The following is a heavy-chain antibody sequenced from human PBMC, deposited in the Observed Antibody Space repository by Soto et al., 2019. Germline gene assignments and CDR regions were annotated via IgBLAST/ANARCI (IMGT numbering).Heavy chain of an antibody. CDR1: GGSISSGGYY. V-gene: IGHV4-31*03. D-gene: IGHD5-18*01. Sequence: QVQLQESGPGLVKPSQTLSLTCTVSGGSISSGGYYWSWIRQHPEKGLGWIGYIYYSGSTYYNPSLKSRVIISVDTSKNQFYLKLSSVSAADTAVYYCARRTDGYSYDTYFDYWGQGTLVTVSS. J-gene: IGHJ4*02. CDR3: ARRTDGYSYDTYFDY. CDR2: IYYSGST.